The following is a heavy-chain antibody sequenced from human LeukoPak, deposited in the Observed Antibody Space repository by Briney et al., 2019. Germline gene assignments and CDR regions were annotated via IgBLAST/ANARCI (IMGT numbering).Heavy chain of an antibody. CDR1: GFTFSSYA. CDR2: ISSNGGST. D-gene: IGHD5-12*01. CDR3: ARGYSGYDLAPLFEY. V-gene: IGHV3-64*01. J-gene: IGHJ4*02. Sequence: GGSLRLSCAASGFTFSSYAMHWVRQAPGKELEYVSAISSNGGSTYYANSVKGRFTISRDNSKNTLYLQMGSLRAEDMAVYYCARGYSGYDLAPLFEYWGQGTLVTVSS.